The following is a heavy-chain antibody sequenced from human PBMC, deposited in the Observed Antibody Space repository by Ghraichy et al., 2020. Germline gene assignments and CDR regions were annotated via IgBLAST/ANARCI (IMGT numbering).Heavy chain of an antibody. CDR1: GGSISGYY. J-gene: IGHJ6*02. D-gene: IGHD6-6*01. CDR2: IHSSGNT. CDR3: ATTTIASRPHYYGTDV. V-gene: IGHV4-59*01. Sequence: SETLSLTCTVSGGSISGYYWSWIRQPPGKGLEWIAFIHSSGNTNSSPSFMGRVTISLDRSKNQVSLRLTSVTAADAATYYCATTTIASRPHYYGTDVWGQGTTVTVSS.